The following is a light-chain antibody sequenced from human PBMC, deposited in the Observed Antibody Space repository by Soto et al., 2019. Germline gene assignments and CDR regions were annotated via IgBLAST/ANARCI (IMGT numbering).Light chain of an antibody. J-gene: IGKJ3*01. CDR2: DAS. CDR3: QQYNKWPLT. V-gene: IGKV1-5*01. Sequence: GDRVTITCLASQSISSWLAWYQQKPGKAPKLLIYDASSLESGVPSRFSGSGSGTEFTLSISSLQPEDFATYYCQQYNKWPLTFGPGTKVDIK. CDR1: QSISSW.